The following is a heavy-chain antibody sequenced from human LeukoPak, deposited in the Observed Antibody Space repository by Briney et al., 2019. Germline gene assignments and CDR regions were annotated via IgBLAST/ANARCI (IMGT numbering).Heavy chain of an antibody. CDR3: AKGVDIVVIVSALDY. D-gene: IGHD2-15*01. V-gene: IGHV3-53*01. Sequence: GGSLRLSCAASGFTVSNNYMSWVRQAPGKGLEWVSVIYSGGSTYYADSVKGRFTISRDNSKNMLYLQMNSLRAEDTAVYYCAKGVDIVVIVSALDYWGQGTLVTVSS. J-gene: IGHJ4*02. CDR2: IYSGGST. CDR1: GFTVSNNY.